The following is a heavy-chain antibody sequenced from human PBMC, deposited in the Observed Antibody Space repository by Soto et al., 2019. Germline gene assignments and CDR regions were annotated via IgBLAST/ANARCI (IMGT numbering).Heavy chain of an antibody. V-gene: IGHV1-8*01. CDR1: GYTFTSYD. CDR2: MNPNSGNT. Sequence: GASVKVSCKASGYTFTSYDINWVRQATGQGLEWMGWMNPNSGNTGYAQKLQGRVTMTRNTSISTAYMELSSLRSEDTAVYYCARAPTIFGVVINYYYYYYMDVWGKGTTVTVSS. J-gene: IGHJ6*03. D-gene: IGHD3-3*01. CDR3: ARAPTIFGVVINYYYYYYMDV.